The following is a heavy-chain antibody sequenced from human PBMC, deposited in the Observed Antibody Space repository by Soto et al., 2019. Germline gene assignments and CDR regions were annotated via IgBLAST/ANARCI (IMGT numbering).Heavy chain of an antibody. CDR3: ARAGWLVRGYYFDY. CDR2: ISYDGSNK. Sequence: QAQLVESGGGVVQPGRSLRLSCAASGFTFSSYAMHWVRQAPGKGLEWVAVISYDGSNKYYADSVKGRFAISRDNSKNTLYLQMNSLRAEDTAVYYCARAGWLVRGYYFDYWGQGTLVTVSS. V-gene: IGHV3-30*09. J-gene: IGHJ4*02. CDR1: GFTFSSYA. D-gene: IGHD6-19*01.